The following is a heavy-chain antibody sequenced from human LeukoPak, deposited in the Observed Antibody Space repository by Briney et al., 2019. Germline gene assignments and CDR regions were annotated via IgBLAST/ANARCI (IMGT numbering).Heavy chain of an antibody. J-gene: IGHJ5*02. CDR1: GYSISRGYY. V-gene: IGHV4-38-2*01. D-gene: IGHD2-2*02. Sequence: SETLSLTCAVSGYSISRGYYGGGMRPDPGKGGEGSGIIYESGSTYYNRSLKRRVTISVDTSKNPFSLKLSSVTAADTAVYYCARHNIVVVPAAIRVPYNWFDHWGQGTLVTVSS. CDR2: IYESGST. CDR3: ARHNIVVVPAAIRVPYNWFDH.